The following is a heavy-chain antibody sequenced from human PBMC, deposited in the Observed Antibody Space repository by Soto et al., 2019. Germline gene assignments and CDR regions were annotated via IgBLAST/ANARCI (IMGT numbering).Heavy chain of an antibody. CDR2: INHSGST. CDR3: ARGPSDYDFWSGYYDFDY. J-gene: IGHJ4*02. CDR1: GGSFSGYY. Sequence: SETLSLTCAVYGGSFSGYYWSWIRQPPGKGLEWIGEINHSGSTNYNPSLKSRVTISVDTSKNQFSLKLSSVTAADTAVYYCARGPSDYDFWSGYYDFDYWGQGTLVTVS. D-gene: IGHD3-3*01. V-gene: IGHV4-34*01.